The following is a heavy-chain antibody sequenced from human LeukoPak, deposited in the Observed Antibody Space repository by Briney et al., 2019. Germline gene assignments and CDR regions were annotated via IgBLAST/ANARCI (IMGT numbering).Heavy chain of an antibody. D-gene: IGHD5-12*01. CDR1: GFTFSSYW. Sequence: PGGSLRLSCAASGFTFSSYWMHWFRQAPGKGLVCVSRINSDGSSTSYADSVKGRFTISRDNAKNTLYLQTNSLRAEDTAVYYCAREESDGGYLFNYFDYWPQGTLVNVS. CDR3: AREESDGGYLFNYFDY. CDR2: INSDGSST. V-gene: IGHV3-74*01. J-gene: IGHJ4*02.